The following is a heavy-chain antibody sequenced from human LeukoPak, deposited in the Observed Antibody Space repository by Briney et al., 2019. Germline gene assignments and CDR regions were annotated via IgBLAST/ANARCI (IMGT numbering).Heavy chain of an antibody. V-gene: IGHV1-3*01. Sequence: ASVKVSCKASGYTFASYVMHWVRQAPGQRLEWMGWINAGNGNTKYSQKFQGRVTITRDTSASTAYMELSSLRSEDTAVYYCARLAVSDSYDAFDIWGQGTMVTVSS. CDR3: ARLAVSDSYDAFDI. J-gene: IGHJ3*02. D-gene: IGHD6-19*01. CDR1: GYTFASYV. CDR2: INAGNGNT.